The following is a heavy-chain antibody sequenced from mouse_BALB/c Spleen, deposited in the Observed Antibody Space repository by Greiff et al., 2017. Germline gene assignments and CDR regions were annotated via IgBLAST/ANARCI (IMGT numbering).Heavy chain of an antibody. Sequence: DVQLVESGGGLVQPGGSRKLSCAASGFTFSSFGMHWVRQAPEKGLEWVAYISSGSSTIYYADTVKGRFTISRDNPKNTLFLQMTSLRSEDTAMYYCARRGSYWYFDVWGAGTTVTVSS. CDR1: GFTFSSFG. V-gene: IGHV5-17*02. CDR3: ARRGSYWYFDV. J-gene: IGHJ1*01. CDR2: ISSGSSTI.